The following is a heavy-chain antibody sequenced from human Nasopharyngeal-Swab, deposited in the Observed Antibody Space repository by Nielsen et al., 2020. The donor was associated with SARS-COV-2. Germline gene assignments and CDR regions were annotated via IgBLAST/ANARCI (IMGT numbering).Heavy chain of an antibody. J-gene: IGHJ4*02. CDR3: ARDPDSRDGSTFDH. CDR1: GFTFSSYA. V-gene: IGHV3-30-3*01. CDR2: ISYDGSNK. D-gene: IGHD5-24*01. Sequence: GESLKISCAASGFTFSSYAMHWVRQAPGKGLEWVAVISYDGSNKYYADSVKGRFTISRDNSKNTLYLQMNSLRAEDTAVYYCARDPDSRDGSTFDHWGQGTLVTVSS.